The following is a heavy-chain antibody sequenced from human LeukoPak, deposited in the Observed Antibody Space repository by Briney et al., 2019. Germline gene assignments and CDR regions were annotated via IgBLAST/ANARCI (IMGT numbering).Heavy chain of an antibody. D-gene: IGHD2-2*01. CDR1: GFTFSTYG. CDR3: AKGQDIVVVPAARTGGFDY. Sequence: GGSLRLSCAASGFTFSTYGMHWVRQAPGKGLEWVSFIRYDGSNKYYADSVKGRFTISRDNSKNTLYLQMNSLRAEDTAVYCCAKGQDIVVVPAARTGGFDYWGQGTLVTVSS. CDR2: IRYDGSNK. V-gene: IGHV3-30*02. J-gene: IGHJ4*02.